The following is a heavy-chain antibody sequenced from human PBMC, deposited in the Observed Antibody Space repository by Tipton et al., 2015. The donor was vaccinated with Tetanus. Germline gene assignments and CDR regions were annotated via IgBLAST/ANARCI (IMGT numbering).Heavy chain of an antibody. CDR1: GGTFTNYA. D-gene: IGHD3-10*01. CDR2: ITPIFGTT. V-gene: IGHV1-69*01. Sequence: SGAEVKVSCKASGGTFTNYALSWVRQAPGQGLEWVGGITPIFGTTNSAPKFQGRVTITADESTNTAYMELSSLRSEDTAVYYCARDYFGSGSNYYFDYWGQGSQVSVSS. J-gene: IGHJ4*02. CDR3: ARDYFGSGSNYYFDY.